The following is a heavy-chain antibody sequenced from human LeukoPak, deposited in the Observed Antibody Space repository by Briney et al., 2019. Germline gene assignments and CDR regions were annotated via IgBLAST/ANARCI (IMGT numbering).Heavy chain of an antibody. J-gene: IGHJ6*02. CDR3: ARSLIVVVPAALTYGMDV. V-gene: IGHV1-18*01. CDR1: GYTFTSYG. D-gene: IGHD2-2*01. Sequence: GASVKVSCKASGYTFTSYGLTWVRQAPGQGLEWMGWISVYNGNTNYAQNLQGRVTMTTDTSTSTAYMELRSLRSEDTAVYYCARSLIVVVPAALTYGMDVWGQGTTVTVSS. CDR2: ISVYNGNT.